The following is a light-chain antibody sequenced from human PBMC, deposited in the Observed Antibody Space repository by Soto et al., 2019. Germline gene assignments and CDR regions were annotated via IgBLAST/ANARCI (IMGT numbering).Light chain of an antibody. Sequence: QSVLTQPASVSGSPGQSITISCTGTISDIGGYNYVSWYQQHPGKAPKLMIYEVSKRPSGVPDRFSGSKSGNTASLTVSGLQAEDEADYYCNSYAGGNIYVFGTGTKVTVL. CDR1: ISDIGGYNY. J-gene: IGLJ1*01. V-gene: IGLV2-8*01. CDR3: NSYAGGNIYV. CDR2: EVS.